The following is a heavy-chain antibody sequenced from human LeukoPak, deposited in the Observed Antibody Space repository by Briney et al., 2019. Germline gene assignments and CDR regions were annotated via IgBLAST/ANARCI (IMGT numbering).Heavy chain of an antibody. D-gene: IGHD2-2*01. V-gene: IGHV4-34*01. J-gene: IGHJ4*02. CDR3: ARPYCSSTSCYDWDDY. CDR1: GGSFSGYY. CDR2: LNHSGST. Sequence: SETLSLTCAVYGGSFSGYYWSWIRQPPGKGLEWIGELNHSGSTNYNPSLKSRVTISVDTSKNQFSLKLSSVTAADTAVYYCARPYCSSTSCYDWDDYWGQGTLVTVSS.